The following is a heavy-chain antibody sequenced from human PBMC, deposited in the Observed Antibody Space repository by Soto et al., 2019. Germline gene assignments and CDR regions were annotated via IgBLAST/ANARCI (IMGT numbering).Heavy chain of an antibody. CDR1: AGSTASADW. D-gene: IGHD6-25*01. V-gene: IGHV4-4*03. CDR2: IYHSGST. Sequence: RGPLSLTCVFSAGSTASADWSVWVRQSPGKGLEWIGEIYHSGSTNYSPALPSRVTISVDKSQNQFSLKLRSVTAADTSGYYCARVDGRLWAYWGHG. CDR3: ARVDGRLWAY. J-gene: IGHJ4*01.